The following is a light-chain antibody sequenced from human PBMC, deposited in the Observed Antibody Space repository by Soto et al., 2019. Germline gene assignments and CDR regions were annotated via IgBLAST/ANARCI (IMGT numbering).Light chain of an antibody. V-gene: IGKV3-15*01. Sequence: EIVMTQSPVTLSVSPWEGAALSCRASQSVSGNLAWYQQKPGQAPRLLIYGVSARATGIPARFSGSGFGTEFTLTISSLQSEDFALYYCQQYNFWPETFGQGTKVDIK. J-gene: IGKJ1*01. CDR1: QSVSGN. CDR2: GVS. CDR3: QQYNFWPET.